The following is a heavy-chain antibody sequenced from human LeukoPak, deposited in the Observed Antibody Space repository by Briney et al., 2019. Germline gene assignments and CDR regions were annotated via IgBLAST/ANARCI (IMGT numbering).Heavy chain of an antibody. D-gene: IGHD2-15*01. V-gene: IGHV4-4*07. CDR2: IYTSGST. CDR1: GGSISSYY. Sequence: SETLSLTCTVSGGSISSYYWSWIRRPAGKGLEWIGRIYTSGSTNYNPSLKSRVTMSVDTSKNQFSLKLSSVTAADTAVYYCARVIGYCSGGSCYQNWFDPWGQGTLVTVSS. CDR3: ARVIGYCSGGSCYQNWFDP. J-gene: IGHJ5*02.